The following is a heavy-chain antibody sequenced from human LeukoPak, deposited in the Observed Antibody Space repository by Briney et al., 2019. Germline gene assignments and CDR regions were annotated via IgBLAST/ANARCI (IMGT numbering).Heavy chain of an antibody. Sequence: SQTLSLTCTVSGGSIGSGSYYCNWIRQPAGKGLEWIGRIYTSGSINYNPSLKSRVTFSVDTSKNQFSLRLNSVTAADTAVYYCARDPRWTIVGATTGVDYWGQGTLVTVSS. CDR1: GGSIGSGSYY. J-gene: IGHJ4*02. D-gene: IGHD1-26*01. CDR2: IYTSGSI. V-gene: IGHV4-61*02. CDR3: ARDPRWTIVGATTGVDY.